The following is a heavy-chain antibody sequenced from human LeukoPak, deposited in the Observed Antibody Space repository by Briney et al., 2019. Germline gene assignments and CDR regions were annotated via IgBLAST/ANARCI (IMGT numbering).Heavy chain of an antibody. J-gene: IGHJ4*02. CDR2: ISDDGSNT. CDR1: GFTLSSFG. CDR3: ATARDCAIGDCYREFDY. V-gene: IGHV3-30*03. D-gene: IGHD2-21*02. Sequence: PGRSLRLSCTASGFTLSSFGMHWVRQAPGKGLEWVAVISDDGSNTYYADSVKGRFTISRDNSKNTLYLQMNSLRADDTAVYYCATARDCAIGDCYREFDYWGQGTLLTVSS.